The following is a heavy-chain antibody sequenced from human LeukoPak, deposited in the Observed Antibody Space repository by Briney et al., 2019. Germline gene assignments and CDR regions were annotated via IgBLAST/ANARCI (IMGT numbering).Heavy chain of an antibody. CDR1: GGSFSGYY. J-gene: IGHJ4*02. CDR2: INHSGST. CDR3: AREEDY. Sequence: SETLSLTCAVYGGSFSGYYWSWIRQPPGKGLEWIGEINHSGSTNYNPSLKSRVTISVDTSKNQFSLKLSSVTAADTAVYYRAREEDYWGQGTLVTVSS. V-gene: IGHV4-34*01.